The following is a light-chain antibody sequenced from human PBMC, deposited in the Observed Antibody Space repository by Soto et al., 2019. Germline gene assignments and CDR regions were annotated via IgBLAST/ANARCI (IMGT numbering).Light chain of an antibody. V-gene: IGKV3-11*01. Sequence: EIVLTQSPATLSLSPGETATLSCRASQTISRHFASYHRKPGQAPSLLIYDISYRDTGVPPPLSGGGSGTDFSPTISSLEPEDSEVDYCQQRICARITFGQGTRVEIK. CDR3: QQRICARIT. CDR1: QTISRH. CDR2: DIS. J-gene: IGKJ2*01.